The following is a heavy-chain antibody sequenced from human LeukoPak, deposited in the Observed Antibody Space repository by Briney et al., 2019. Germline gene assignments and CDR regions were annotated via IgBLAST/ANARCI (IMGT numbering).Heavy chain of an antibody. CDR1: GFTFSSYG. V-gene: IGHV3-30*18. CDR3: AKGWLGKFDY. J-gene: IGHJ4*02. Sequence: PGRSLRLSCAASGFTFSSYGMHWVRQAPGKGLEWVAVISYDGSNKYYADSVKGRFTISRDNSKNTLYLQMNSLRAGDTAVYYRAKGWLGKFDYWGQGTLVTVSS. D-gene: IGHD5-24*01. CDR2: ISYDGSNK.